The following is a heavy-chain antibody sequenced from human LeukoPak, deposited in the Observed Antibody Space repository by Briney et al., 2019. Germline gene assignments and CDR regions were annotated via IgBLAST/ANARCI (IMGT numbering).Heavy chain of an antibody. J-gene: IGHJ4*02. D-gene: IGHD3-22*01. CDR3: ATDYYYDSSGSYYTVDY. V-gene: IGHV1-69*06. CDR2: IIPIFGTA. CDR1: GGTFSSYA. Sequence: ASVKVSCKASGGTFSSYAISWVRQAPGQGLEWMGGIIPIFGTANYAQKFQGRVTITADKSTSTAYMELSSLRSEDTAVYYCATDYYYDSSGSYYTVDYWGQGTLVTVSS.